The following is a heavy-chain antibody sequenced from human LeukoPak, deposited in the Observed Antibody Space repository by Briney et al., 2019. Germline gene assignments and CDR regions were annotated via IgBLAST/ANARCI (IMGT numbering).Heavy chain of an antibody. CDR1: GFTFNNYW. D-gene: IGHD6-19*01. Sequence: GGSLRLSCAVSGFTFNNYWMSWVRQAPGKGLEWVANITPDESDRYYVDSLKGRVTISRDNTKSSLYLQLNSLRAEDTAVYYCVPGGLAVSGIDYWGQGALVTVSS. V-gene: IGHV3-7*01. CDR2: ITPDESDR. J-gene: IGHJ4*02. CDR3: VPGGLAVSGIDY.